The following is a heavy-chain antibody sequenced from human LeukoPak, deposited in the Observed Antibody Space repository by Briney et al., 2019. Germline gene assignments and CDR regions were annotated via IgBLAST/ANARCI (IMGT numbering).Heavy chain of an antibody. CDR2: IKQDGSEK. CDR3: ATSYDMGWLIGY. J-gene: IGHJ4*02. Sequence: GGSLRLSCAASGFTFGDTWMNWVRQVPGQGLEWVANIKQDGSEKFYVASVKGRFTISRDNGKSSLYLQMNSLRAEDTALYYCATSYDMGWLIGYWGQGTLVTVPS. V-gene: IGHV3-7*03. D-gene: IGHD3/OR15-3a*01. CDR1: GFTFGDTW.